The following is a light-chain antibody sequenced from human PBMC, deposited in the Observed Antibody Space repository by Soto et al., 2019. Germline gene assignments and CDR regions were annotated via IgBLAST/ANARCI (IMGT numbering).Light chain of an antibody. Sequence: DIPMTQSPSSLSASVGDRVTITCRASQSISSYLTWYQQNPGKAPKFLIYVASSLQSGVPSRFSGSGSGTDFTLTISSLQPEDFATYYCQQSYSTPYTFGQGTKLEIK. V-gene: IGKV1-39*01. CDR3: QQSYSTPYT. J-gene: IGKJ2*01. CDR2: VAS. CDR1: QSISSY.